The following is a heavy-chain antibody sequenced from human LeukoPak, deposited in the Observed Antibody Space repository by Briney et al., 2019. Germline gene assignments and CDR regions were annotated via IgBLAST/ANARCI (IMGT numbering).Heavy chain of an antibody. V-gene: IGHV3-33*01. J-gene: IGHJ1*01. CDR2: IWYDGSKK. CDR3: ARVSEDYSSGWYEEYFQY. CDR1: GFTFSRYG. D-gene: IGHD6-19*01. Sequence: PGGSLRLSCAASGFTFSRYGMHWVRQAPGKGLEWVAVIWYDGSKKNYADSVKGRFTISRDNSKNTLNLQMTSLRAEDTAVYYCARVSEDYSSGWYEEYFQYWGQGTLVIVSP.